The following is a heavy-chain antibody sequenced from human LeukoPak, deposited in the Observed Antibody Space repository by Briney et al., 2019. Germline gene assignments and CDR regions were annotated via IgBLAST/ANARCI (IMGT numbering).Heavy chain of an antibody. Sequence: GGSLRLSRAPSGFSLSSYAMSWVRQAPGKGLEGGSTISGSGDSTQYADSVKGRYTVSRDNAKNTLYLQMNSLRAEDTAVYYCVQPQGYRSSNGGQGTRVTVSS. J-gene: IGHJ4*02. CDR2: ISGSGDST. D-gene: IGHD6-19*01. CDR1: GFSLSSYA. V-gene: IGHV3-23*01. CDR3: VQPQGYRSSN.